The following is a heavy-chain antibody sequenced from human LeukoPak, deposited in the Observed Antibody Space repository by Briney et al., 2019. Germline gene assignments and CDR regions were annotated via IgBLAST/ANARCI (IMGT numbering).Heavy chain of an antibody. CDR1: GGSISSGGYS. D-gene: IGHD3-10*01. CDR3: ARETMVRGVITGGNWFDP. V-gene: IGHV4-30-2*01. J-gene: IGHJ5*02. CDR2: IYHSGST. Sequence: SETLSLTCAVSGGSISSGGYSWSWIRQPPGKGLEWIGYIYHSGSTYYNPSLKSRVTISVDRSKNQFSLKLSSVTAADTAVYYCARETMVRGVITGGNWFDPWGQGTLVTVSS.